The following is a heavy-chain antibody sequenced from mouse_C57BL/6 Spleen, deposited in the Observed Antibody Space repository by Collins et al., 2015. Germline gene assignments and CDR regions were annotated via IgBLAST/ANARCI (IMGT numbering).Heavy chain of an antibody. Sequence: QIQLVQSGPELKKPGETVKISCKASGYTFTTYGMSRVKQAPGKGLKWMGWINTYSGVPTNADDFKGRFAFSLETSASTAFLQINNLKNEDTATYFCARHSGDYCGWSFDFWGTGTTVTVSS. CDR1: GYTFTTYG. V-gene: IGHV9-3*01. CDR3: ARHSGDYCGWSFDF. J-gene: IGHJ1*03. CDR2: INTYSGVP. D-gene: IGHD1-1*01.